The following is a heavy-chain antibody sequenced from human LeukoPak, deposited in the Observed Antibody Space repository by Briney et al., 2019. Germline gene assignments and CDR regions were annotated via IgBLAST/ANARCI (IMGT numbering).Heavy chain of an antibody. CDR3: AKEKGYCSSASCSPFDY. Sequence: GGSLRLSCAASGFTFSSYSMNWVRQAPGKGLEWVSSISSSSSYIYYADSVKGRFTISRDNSKNTLYLQMNSLRAEDTAVYYCAKEKGYCSSASCSPFDYWGQGTLVTVSS. V-gene: IGHV3-21*04. CDR2: ISSSSSYI. J-gene: IGHJ4*02. D-gene: IGHD2-2*01. CDR1: GFTFSSYS.